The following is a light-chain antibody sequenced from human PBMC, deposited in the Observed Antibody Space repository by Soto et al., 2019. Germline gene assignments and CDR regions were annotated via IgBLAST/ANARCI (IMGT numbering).Light chain of an antibody. V-gene: IGLV2-14*01. CDR3: SSYTSSSTPLV. Sequence: QSVLTQPASVSGSPGQSITISCTGTSSDVGGYNYVSWYQQHPGKAPKLMIYDVSNRPSGVSNRFSGSKSGNTASLTISGRQAEDEADYYCSSYTSSSTPLVFGRVTKLTVL. CDR2: DVS. J-gene: IGLJ3*02. CDR1: SSDVGGYNY.